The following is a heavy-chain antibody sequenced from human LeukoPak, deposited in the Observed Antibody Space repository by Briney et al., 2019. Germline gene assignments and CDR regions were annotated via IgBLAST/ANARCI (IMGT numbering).Heavy chain of an antibody. CDR2: ISSSGSTI. Sequence: PGGSLRLSCAASGFTFSDYYVSWIRQAPGKGLEWVSYISSSGSTIYYADSVKGRFTISRDNAKNSLYLQMNSLRAEDTAVYYCARTSYYDFWSGYLRAIDYWGQGTLVTVSS. D-gene: IGHD3-3*01. CDR1: GFTFSDYY. CDR3: ARTSYYDFWSGYLRAIDY. J-gene: IGHJ4*02. V-gene: IGHV3-11*01.